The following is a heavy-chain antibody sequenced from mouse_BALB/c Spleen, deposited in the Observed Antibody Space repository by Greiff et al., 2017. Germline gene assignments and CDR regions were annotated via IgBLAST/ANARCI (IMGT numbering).Heavy chain of an antibody. D-gene: IGHD2-4*01. Sequence: QVQLQQSGAELVKPGASVTLSCKASGYTFTSYYMYWVKQRPGQGLEWIGEINPSNGGTNFNEKFKSKATLTVDKSSSTAYMQLSSLTSEDSAVYYCTRSPYDYDYAMDYWGQGTSVTVSS. CDR3: TRSPYDYDYAMDY. CDR2: INPSNGGT. J-gene: IGHJ4*01. V-gene: IGHV1S81*02. CDR1: GYTFTSYY.